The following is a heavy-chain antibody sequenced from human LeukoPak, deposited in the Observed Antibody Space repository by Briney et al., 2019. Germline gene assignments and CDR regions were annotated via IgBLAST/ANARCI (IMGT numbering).Heavy chain of an antibody. CDR3: ARDRPYGDSLGY. D-gene: IGHD4-17*01. Sequence: SETLSLTCTVSGYSISSGYYWGWIRQPPGKGLEWIGSIYHSGSTYYNPSLKSRVTISVDTSKNQFSLKLSSVTAADTAVYYCARDRPYGDSLGYWGQGTLVTVSS. CDR2: IYHSGST. V-gene: IGHV4-38-2*02. J-gene: IGHJ4*02. CDR1: GYSISSGYY.